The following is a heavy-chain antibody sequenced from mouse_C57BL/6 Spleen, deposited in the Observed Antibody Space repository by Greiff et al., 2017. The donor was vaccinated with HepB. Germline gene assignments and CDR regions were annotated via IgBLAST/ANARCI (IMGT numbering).Heavy chain of an antibody. V-gene: IGHV1-54*01. Sequence: QVQLKQSGAELVRPGTSVKVSCKASGYAFTNYLIEWVKQRPGQGLEWIGVINPGSGGTNYNEKFKGKATLTADKSSSTAYMQLSSLTSEDSAVYFCAAHYYGLDYWGQGTTLTVSS. CDR1: GYAFTNYL. CDR3: AAHYYGLDY. CDR2: INPGSGGT. D-gene: IGHD1-1*01. J-gene: IGHJ2*01.